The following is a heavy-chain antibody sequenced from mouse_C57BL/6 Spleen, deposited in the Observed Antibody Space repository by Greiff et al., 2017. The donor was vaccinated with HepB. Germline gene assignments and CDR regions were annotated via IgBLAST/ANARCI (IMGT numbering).Heavy chain of an antibody. Sequence: EVKLVESGEGLVKPGGSLKLSCAASGFTFSSYAMSWVRQTPEKRLEWVAYISSGGDYIYYADTVKGRFTISRDNARNTLYLQMSSLKSEDTAMYYCTRDPYYYGSPGYFDVWGTGTTVTVSS. J-gene: IGHJ1*03. D-gene: IGHD1-1*01. CDR2: ISSGGDYI. CDR1: GFTFSSYA. V-gene: IGHV5-9-1*02. CDR3: TRDPYYYGSPGYFDV.